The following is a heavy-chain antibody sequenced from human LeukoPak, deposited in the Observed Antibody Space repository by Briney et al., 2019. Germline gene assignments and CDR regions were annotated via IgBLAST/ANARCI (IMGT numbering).Heavy chain of an antibody. V-gene: IGHV4-39*01. J-gene: IGHJ5*02. CDR1: GGSISSSSYY. Sequence: PSETLSLTCTVSGGSISSSSYYWGWIRQPPGKGLEWIGSIYYSGSTYYNPSLKSRVTISVDTSKNQFSLNLSSVTAADTAVYYCARQEIGLRSFDPWGQGTLVTVSS. CDR3: ARQEIGLRSFDP. D-gene: IGHD3/OR15-3a*01. CDR2: IYYSGST.